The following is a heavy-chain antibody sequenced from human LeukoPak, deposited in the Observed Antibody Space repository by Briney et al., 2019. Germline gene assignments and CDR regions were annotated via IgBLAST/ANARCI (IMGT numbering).Heavy chain of an antibody. V-gene: IGHV4-4*07. CDR3: ARYYYDSDGYSRRFDP. J-gene: IGHJ5*01. CDR1: GGSISSYS. Sequence: SETLSLTCTVSGGSISSYSWNWIRQAAGKGLEWIGRIYTSGSTNYNPSLKSRVTMSVDTPKKQFSLKLTSVTAADTAMYYCARYYYDSDGYSRRFDPWGQGTLVTVSS. D-gene: IGHD3-22*01. CDR2: IYTSGST.